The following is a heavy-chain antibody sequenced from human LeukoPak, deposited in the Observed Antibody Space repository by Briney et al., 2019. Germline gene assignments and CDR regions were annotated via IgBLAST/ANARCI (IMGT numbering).Heavy chain of an antibody. CDR1: GYSLSNYW. Sequence: GESLKISCKGSGYSLSNYWIGWVRQMPGKGLEWMGIIYPGDSDTRYSPSFQGQVTISADKSISTAYLQWSSLKASDTAIYYCARRAYCGGDCFIDYWGQGTLVTVSS. D-gene: IGHD2-21*02. V-gene: IGHV5-51*01. CDR2: IYPGDSDT. J-gene: IGHJ4*02. CDR3: ARRAYCGGDCFIDY.